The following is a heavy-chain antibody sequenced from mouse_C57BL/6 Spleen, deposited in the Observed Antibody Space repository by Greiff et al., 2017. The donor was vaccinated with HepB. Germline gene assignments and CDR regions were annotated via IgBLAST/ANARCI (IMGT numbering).Heavy chain of an antibody. CDR2: ISSGGSYT. CDR1: GFTFSSYG. CDR3: ASLHDY. D-gene: IGHD2-10*01. V-gene: IGHV5-6*01. Sequence: EVHLVESGGDLVKPGGSLKLSCAASGFTFSSYGMSWVRQTPDKRLEWVATISSGGSYTYYPDSVKGRFTIARDNAKNTLYLQMSSLKSEDTAMYYCASLHDYWGQGTTLTVSS. J-gene: IGHJ2*01.